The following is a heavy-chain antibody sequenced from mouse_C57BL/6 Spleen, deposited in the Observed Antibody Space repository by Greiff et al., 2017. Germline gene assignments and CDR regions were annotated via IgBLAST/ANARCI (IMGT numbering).Heavy chain of an antibody. V-gene: IGHV1-82*01. CDR1: GYAFSSSW. J-gene: IGHJ1*03. CDR3: ASTTVVAKYFDV. CDR2: IYPGDGDT. D-gene: IGHD1-1*01. Sequence: LQESGPELVKPGASVKISCKASGYAFSSSWMNWVKQRPGQGLEWIGRIYPGDGDTNYNGKFKGKATLTADKSSSTAYMQLSSLTSEDSAVYFCASTTVVAKYFDVWGTGTTVTVSS.